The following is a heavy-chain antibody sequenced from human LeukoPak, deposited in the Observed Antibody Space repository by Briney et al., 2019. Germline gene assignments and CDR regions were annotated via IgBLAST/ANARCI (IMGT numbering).Heavy chain of an antibody. CDR1: GFSFSSYG. D-gene: IGHD1-26*01. J-gene: IGHJ4*02. Sequence: GGSLRLSCAASGFSFSSYGMSWFRQAPGKGLEWVSAITGSGDSTYHADSVKGRFTISRDNSKNTLYLQMNSLRAEDTAIYYCARRLVGATGFDCWGQGALVTVSS. CDR3: ARRLVGATGFDC. V-gene: IGHV3-23*01. CDR2: ITGSGDST.